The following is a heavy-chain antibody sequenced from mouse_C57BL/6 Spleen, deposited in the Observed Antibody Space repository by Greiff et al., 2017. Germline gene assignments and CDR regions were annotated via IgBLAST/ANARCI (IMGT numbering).Heavy chain of an antibody. J-gene: IGHJ4*01. CDR1: GYTFTSYW. D-gene: IGHD2-5*01. CDR3: ARTYSKKFYAMDY. V-gene: IGHV1-72*01. Sequence: QVQLQQSGAELVKPGASVKLSCKASGYTFTSYWMHWVKQRPGRGLEWIGRIDPNSGGTKYNEKFKSKATLTVHKPSSTAYMQLSSLTSEDSAVYYCARTYSKKFYAMDYWGQGTSVTFSS. CDR2: IDPNSGGT.